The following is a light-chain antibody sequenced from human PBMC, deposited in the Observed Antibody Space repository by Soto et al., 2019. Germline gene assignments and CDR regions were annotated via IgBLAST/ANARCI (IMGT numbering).Light chain of an antibody. CDR3: TSYTGSSTFTSTVV. CDR1: SSDVGRFNY. V-gene: IGLV2-8*01. Sequence: QSVLTQPPSASGSPGQSVTISCTGTSSDVGRFNYVSWYQHHPGKAPKLLIYEVGKRPSGVPDRFSGSKSGNTASLTVSGLQAEDEADYYCTSYTGSSTFTSTVVVGGGTKLTVL. CDR2: EVG. J-gene: IGLJ2*01.